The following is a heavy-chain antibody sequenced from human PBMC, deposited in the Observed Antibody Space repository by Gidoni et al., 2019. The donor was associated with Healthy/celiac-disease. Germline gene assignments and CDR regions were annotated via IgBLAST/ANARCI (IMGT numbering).Heavy chain of an antibody. V-gene: IGHV4-39*01. CDR2: IYYSGST. CDR1: GGSISSSSYY. J-gene: IGHJ4*02. D-gene: IGHD5-18*01. CDR3: ARQVELWFDY. Sequence: QLQPQESGPGLVKPSETLSLTCTVSGGSISSSSYYWGLIRQPPGKGLEWIGSIYYSGSTYYNPSLKSRVTISVDTSKNQFSLKLSSVTAADTAVYYCARQVELWFDYWGQGTLVTVSS.